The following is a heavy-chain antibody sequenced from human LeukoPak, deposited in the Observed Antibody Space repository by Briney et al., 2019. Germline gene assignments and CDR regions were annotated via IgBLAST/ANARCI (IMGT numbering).Heavy chain of an antibody. CDR3: ARGAISSWYED. J-gene: IGHJ4*02. CDR2: LYSGGSI. D-gene: IGHD6-13*01. V-gene: IGHV3-66*01. Sequence: GGSLRLSCAGSGFTVSSSYMSWVRQAPGKGLEWVSVLYSGGSIFYADSVKGRFTISRDISKNMLYLPMNSLRADDTAVYYCARGAISSWYEDWGQGTLVTVSS. CDR1: GFTVSSSY.